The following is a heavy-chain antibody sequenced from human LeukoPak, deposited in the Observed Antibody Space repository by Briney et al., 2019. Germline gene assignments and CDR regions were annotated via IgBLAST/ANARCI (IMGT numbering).Heavy chain of an antibody. CDR3: ARYGSATVARFDY. D-gene: IGHD4-11*01. CDR2: IYYSGSS. CDR1: GGSISSGSYY. J-gene: IGHJ4*02. V-gene: IGHV4-61*01. Sequence: PSQTLSLTCTVSGGSISSGSYYWSWIRQPPGKGLEWIGYIYYSGSSNYNPSLKSRVTISVDTSKNQFSLNLTSVTAADTAVYYCARYGSATVARFDYWGQGSRVTVSS.